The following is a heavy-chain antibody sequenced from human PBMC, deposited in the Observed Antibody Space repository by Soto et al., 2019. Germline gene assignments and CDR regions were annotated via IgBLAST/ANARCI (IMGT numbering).Heavy chain of an antibody. CDR2: ISYDGSNK. CDR1: GFTFSSYG. Sequence: SLRLSCAASGFTFSSYGMHWVRQAPGKGLEWVAVISYDGSNKYYADSVKGRFTISRDNSKNTLYLQMNSLRAEDTAVYYCAKDLGSGPSDYWGQGTLVTVSS. V-gene: IGHV3-30*18. J-gene: IGHJ4*02. CDR3: AKDLGSGPSDY. D-gene: IGHD6-19*01.